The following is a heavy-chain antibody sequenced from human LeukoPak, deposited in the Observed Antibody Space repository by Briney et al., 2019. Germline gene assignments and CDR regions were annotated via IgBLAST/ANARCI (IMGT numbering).Heavy chain of an antibody. CDR2: IRHDGSET. CDR1: GFTFSSYG. D-gene: IGHD3-22*01. CDR3: ARDETYDYESNGYLDF. V-gene: IGHV3-7*01. J-gene: IGHJ4*02. Sequence: GGSLRLSCAASGFTFSSYGMHWVRQAPGKGLEWVANIRHDGSETYYVDSLRGRFTISRDNAKNLVYLQMSSLRAEDTAIYYCARDETYDYESNGYLDFWGQGTVVTVSS.